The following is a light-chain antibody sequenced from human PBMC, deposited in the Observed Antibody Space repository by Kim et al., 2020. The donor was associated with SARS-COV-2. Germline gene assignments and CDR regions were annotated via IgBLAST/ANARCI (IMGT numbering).Light chain of an antibody. J-gene: IGKJ1*01. V-gene: IGKV1-6*01. CDR2: AAS. Sequence: AIQMTQSPSSLSASVGDRVTITCRASQGIRNGLGWYQQQPGKAPKLLIYAASSLQSGVPSRFSGSGSGTDFTLTISSLQPEDFAAYYCLQDYSYPWTFGQGTKVDIK. CDR1: QGIRNG. CDR3: LQDYSYPWT.